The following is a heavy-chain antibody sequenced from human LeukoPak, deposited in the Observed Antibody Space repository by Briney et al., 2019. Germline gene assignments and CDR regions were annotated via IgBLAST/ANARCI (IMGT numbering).Heavy chain of an antibody. D-gene: IGHD3-3*01. Sequence: GGSLRLSSAASGFTLSSYAMSWVRQPPGKGLEWVATISGRGAITYYADSVTGRFTISRDNTKNTLYPQRSSLRAEDTAVYYCAKSGVVIIGGGVSYFDYWGQGTLVTVSS. CDR1: GFTLSSYA. J-gene: IGHJ4*02. CDR2: ISGRGAIT. V-gene: IGHV3-23*01. CDR3: AKSGVVIIGGGVSYFDY.